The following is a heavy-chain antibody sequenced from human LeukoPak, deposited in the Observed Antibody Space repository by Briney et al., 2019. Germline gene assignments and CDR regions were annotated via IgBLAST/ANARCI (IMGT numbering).Heavy chain of an antibody. V-gene: IGHV4-61*02. CDR3: ARADTYYYDSSGYLIRENWFDP. D-gene: IGHD3-22*01. CDR1: GGSISSGSYY. J-gene: IGHJ5*02. Sequence: PSETLSLTCTVSGGSISSGSYYWSWIRQPAGKGLEWIGRIYTSGSTNYNPSLKSRVTTSVDTSKNQFSLKLSSVTAADTAVYYCARADTYYYDSSGYLIRENWFDPWGQGTLVTVSS. CDR2: IYTSGST.